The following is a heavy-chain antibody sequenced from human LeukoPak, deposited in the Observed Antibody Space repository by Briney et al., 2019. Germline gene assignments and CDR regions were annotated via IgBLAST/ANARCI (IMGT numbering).Heavy chain of an antibody. CDR2: ISWNSGSI. D-gene: IGHD3-22*01. CDR3: AKSGTSGYAFDY. Sequence: GRSLRFSCAASGFTFDDYAMHWVRQAPGKGLEWVSGISWNSGSIGYADSVKGRFTISRDDAKNSLYLQMNSLRAEDMALYYCAKSGTSGYAFDYWGQGTLVTVSS. J-gene: IGHJ4*02. V-gene: IGHV3-9*03. CDR1: GFTFDDYA.